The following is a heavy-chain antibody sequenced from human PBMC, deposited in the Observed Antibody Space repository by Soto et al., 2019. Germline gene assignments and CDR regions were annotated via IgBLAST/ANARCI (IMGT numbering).Heavy chain of an antibody. D-gene: IGHD2-21*01. V-gene: IGHV4-30-4*01. Sequence: SETLSLTCTVSGGSISSGDYYWSWIRQPPGKGLEWIGYIYHSGSTYYNPSLKSRVTISVDTSKNQFSLKLSSVTAADTAVYSCASLPPRVVVDLAEFDSWGQGSLVTVSS. CDR2: IYHSGST. CDR3: ASLPPRVVVDLAEFDS. CDR1: GGSISSGDYY. J-gene: IGHJ4*02.